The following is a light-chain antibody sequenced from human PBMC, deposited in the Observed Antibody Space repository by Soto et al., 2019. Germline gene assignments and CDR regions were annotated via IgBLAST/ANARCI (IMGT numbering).Light chain of an antibody. Sequence: LMKSAGTVSLSPGERATLSCRASQSVSSSYLAWYQQKPGQAPRLLISDASKRATGIPARFSGSGFGTDFTLTISSLEPEDFAVYYCQQRTNGLTFGGGTKVDIK. CDR2: DAS. CDR1: QSVSSSY. CDR3: QQRTNGLT. J-gene: IGKJ4*01. V-gene: IGKV3D-20*02.